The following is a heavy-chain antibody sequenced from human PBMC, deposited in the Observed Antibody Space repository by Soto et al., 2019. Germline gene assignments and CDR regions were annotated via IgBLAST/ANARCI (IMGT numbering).Heavy chain of an antibody. Sequence: RASVKVSCKGFGYSFMKYSINWVRQAPGQGLEWVGWISPYSGYTHSAQKFHGRLTLTTDTAASTAYMELRILRSADTALYYCAREASVLIPAAQPSRFDSWGQGTLVTVSS. D-gene: IGHD2-2*01. CDR3: AREASVLIPAAQPSRFDS. CDR1: GYSFMKYS. V-gene: IGHV1-18*01. CDR2: ISPYSGYT. J-gene: IGHJ4*02.